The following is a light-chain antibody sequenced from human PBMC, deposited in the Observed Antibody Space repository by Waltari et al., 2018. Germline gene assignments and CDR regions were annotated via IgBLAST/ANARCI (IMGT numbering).Light chain of an antibody. CDR2: GAS. J-gene: IGKJ5*01. CDR3: QQYNDWPLP. V-gene: IGKV3-15*01. Sequence: EIVMTQSPVTLSVSPGERATLSCRASQSVSRNVAWYQQKPGQAPRLLIYGASTRATVIPARFSGSGSGTEFTLTISSLQSEDFAVYYCQQYNDWPLPFGQGTRLDIK. CDR1: QSVSRN.